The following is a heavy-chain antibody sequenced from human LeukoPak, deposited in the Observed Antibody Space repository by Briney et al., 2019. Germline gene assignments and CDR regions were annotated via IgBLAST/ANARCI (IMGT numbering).Heavy chain of an antibody. CDR3: TERGDGGNSGDFDY. CDR2: INHSGST. D-gene: IGHD4-23*01. Sequence: SETLSLTCAVYGGSFSDYYWTWFRPPPGKGLEWIGEINHSGSTNYNPSLKSRVTISVDTSRNQFSLKLTSVTAADTAVYYCTERGDGGNSGDFDYWGQGTLVSVSS. CDR1: GGSFSDYY. J-gene: IGHJ4*02. V-gene: IGHV4-34*01.